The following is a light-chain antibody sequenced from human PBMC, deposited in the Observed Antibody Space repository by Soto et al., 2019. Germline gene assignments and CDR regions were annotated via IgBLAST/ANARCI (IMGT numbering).Light chain of an antibody. CDR3: SARDDSLSGVV. Sequence: QSVLTQPPSTSGTPGQRVTISCSGSSSNIGSNHVYWYQQFPGMAPNLLMYRSDHRPTGVPDRFSGSKSGTSASLAISGLRSDDEADYYCSARDDSLSGVVFGGGTKLTVL. V-gene: IGLV1-47*01. J-gene: IGLJ2*01. CDR1: SSNIGSNH. CDR2: RSD.